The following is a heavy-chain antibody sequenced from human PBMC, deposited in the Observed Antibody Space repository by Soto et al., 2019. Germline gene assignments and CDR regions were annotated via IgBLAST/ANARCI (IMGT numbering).Heavy chain of an antibody. CDR2: MNPNSGNT. D-gene: IGHD3-10*01. CDR3: ARGDRVTVATGDH. V-gene: IGHV1-8*01. CDR1: EYTFTSYD. J-gene: IGHJ5*02. Sequence: GASVKVSCKASEYTFTSYDINWVRQATGQGLEWMGWMNPNSGNTGNAQKFQGRVTMTRDTSTSTAYMELSSLRSEDTAVYYCARGDRVTVATGDHWGQGTLVTVSS.